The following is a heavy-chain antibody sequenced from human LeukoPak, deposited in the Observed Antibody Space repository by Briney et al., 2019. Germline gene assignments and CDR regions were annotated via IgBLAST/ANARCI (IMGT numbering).Heavy chain of an antibody. CDR1: GFSFSTYY. V-gene: IGHV3-21*01. Sequence: GGSLRLSCAASGFSFSTYYVNWVRQAPGKGLEWVSCISRSSTYIYYSDSVRGRFAISRDNAKNSLYLQMNSLRAEDTAVYYCVRENHGSFDYWGQGSLVTVSS. CDR3: VRENHGSFDY. J-gene: IGHJ4*02. D-gene: IGHD1-14*01. CDR2: ISRSSTYI.